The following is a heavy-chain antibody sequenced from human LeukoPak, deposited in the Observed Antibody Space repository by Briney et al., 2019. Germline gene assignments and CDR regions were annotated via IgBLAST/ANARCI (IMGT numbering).Heavy chain of an antibody. V-gene: IGHV6-1*01. CDR3: ARRGGHYYGMDV. Sequence: LSQTLSLTCAISGDSVSSNSATWNWIRQSPSRGLEWLGRTYYRSKWSNDYAESVKSRITINPDTSKNQFSLQLTSVTPEGTAVYYCARRGGHYYGMDVWGQGTTVTVSS. J-gene: IGHJ6*02. CDR1: GDSVSSNSAT. CDR2: TYYRSKWSN. D-gene: IGHD3-16*01.